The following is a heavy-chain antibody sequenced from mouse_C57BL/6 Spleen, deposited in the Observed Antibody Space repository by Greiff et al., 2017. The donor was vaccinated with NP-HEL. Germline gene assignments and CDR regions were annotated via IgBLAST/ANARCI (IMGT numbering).Heavy chain of an antibody. V-gene: IGHV1-7*01. D-gene: IGHD3-1*01. CDR3: SRGIQLWYFDV. Sequence: VQLQESGAELAKPGASVKLSCKASGYTFTSYWMHWVKQRPGQGLEWIGYINPSSGYTKYNQQFKDKATLTADKSSSTDYMQLSSRTYEDAAVYYCSRGIQLWYFDVWGTGTTVTVSS. J-gene: IGHJ1*03. CDR2: INPSSGYT. CDR1: GYTFTSYW.